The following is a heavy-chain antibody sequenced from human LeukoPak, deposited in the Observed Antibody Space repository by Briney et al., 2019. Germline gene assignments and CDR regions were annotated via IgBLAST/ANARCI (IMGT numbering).Heavy chain of an antibody. D-gene: IGHD5-24*01. V-gene: IGHV3-20*04. CDR1: GFTFDDYG. Sequence: PGGSLRLSCAASGFTFDDYGMSWVRQAPGKGLEWVSGINWNGGITGYADSVKGRFTISRDNAKNSLYLQMNSLRAEDTALYYCARDIGWLQLGVLDYWGQGTLVTVSS. CDR2: INWNGGIT. CDR3: ARDIGWLQLGVLDY. J-gene: IGHJ4*02.